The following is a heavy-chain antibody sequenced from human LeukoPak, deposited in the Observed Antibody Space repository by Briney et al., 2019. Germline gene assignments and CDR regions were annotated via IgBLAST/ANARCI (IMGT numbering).Heavy chain of an antibody. Sequence: SETLSLTCTVSGGSISSGDYYWSWIRQPPGKGLEWIGYIYYSGSTYYNPSLKSRVTISVDTSKNQFSLKLSSVTAADTAVYYCAREQAAGGLDYWGQGTLVTVSS. D-gene: IGHD6-13*01. CDR1: GGSISSGDYY. J-gene: IGHJ4*02. CDR2: IYYSGST. V-gene: IGHV4-30-4*01. CDR3: AREQAAGGLDY.